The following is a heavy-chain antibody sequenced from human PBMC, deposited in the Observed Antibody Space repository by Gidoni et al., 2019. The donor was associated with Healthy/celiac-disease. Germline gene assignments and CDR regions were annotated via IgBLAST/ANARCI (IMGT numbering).Heavy chain of an antibody. J-gene: IGHJ3*02. V-gene: IGHV3-33*01. CDR2: IWYDVSNK. D-gene: IGHD2-21*02. CDR1: GYTFSSYG. Sequence: QVQLVESGGGVVQPGRSLRLSCAASGYTFSSYGRHWVRQAPGKGLEGVAVIWYDVSNKSYADSVKGRFTISRDNSKNTLYLQMNSLRAEDTAVYYCARDVVVTATPSAFDIWGQGTMVTVSS. CDR3: ARDVVVTATPSAFDI.